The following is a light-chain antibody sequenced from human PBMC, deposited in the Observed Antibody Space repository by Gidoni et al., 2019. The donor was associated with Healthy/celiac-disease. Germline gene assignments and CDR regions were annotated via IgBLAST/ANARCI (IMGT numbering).Light chain of an antibody. CDR2: EGS. CDR3: CSYAGSVV. CDR1: RSDVGSYTL. V-gene: IGLV2-23*01. J-gene: IGLJ2*01. Sequence: QSALTQPASESGSPGQSITISCTGTRSDVGSYTLVSWYQQHPGKAPKLMIYEGSKRPSRVSNRFSGSKSGNTASLTISGLQAEDEADYYCCSYAGSVVFGGGTKLTVL.